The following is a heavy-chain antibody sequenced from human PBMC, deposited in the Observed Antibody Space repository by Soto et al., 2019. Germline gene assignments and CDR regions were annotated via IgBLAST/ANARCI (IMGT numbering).Heavy chain of an antibody. J-gene: IGHJ6*03. CDR3: ARDNGDQNHYYYYMDV. V-gene: IGHV4-31*03. Sequence: SETLSLTCTFSGLYISSANYYWSWIRQLPGKGLQWIGYIYYSGSTYYNPSLKSRVTISVDTSKNQFSLKLSSVTAADTAMYYCARDNGDQNHYYYYMDVWGKGTTVTVSS. CDR1: GLYISSANYY. D-gene: IGHD4-17*01. CDR2: IYYSGST.